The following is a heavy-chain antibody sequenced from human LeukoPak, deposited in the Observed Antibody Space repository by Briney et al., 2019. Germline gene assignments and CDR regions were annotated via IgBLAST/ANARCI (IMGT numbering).Heavy chain of an antibody. CDR3: AKDREPTYYYGSGRNWFDP. V-gene: IGHV3-20*04. Sequence: GGSLRLSCAASGFTFDDYGMSWVRQAPGKGLEWVSGINWNGGSTGYADSVKGRFTISRDNAKNSLYLQMNSLRAEDTAVYYCAKDREPTYYYGSGRNWFDPWGQGTLVTVSS. J-gene: IGHJ5*02. CDR2: INWNGGST. CDR1: GFTFDDYG. D-gene: IGHD3-10*01.